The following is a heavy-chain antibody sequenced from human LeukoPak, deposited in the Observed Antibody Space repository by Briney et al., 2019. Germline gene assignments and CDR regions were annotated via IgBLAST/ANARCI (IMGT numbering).Heavy chain of an antibody. Sequence: SVTVSCKASGYTFTNYHINWVRQAPGQGLEWMGWINPNTGDRGYAQKFQGRVSITSDTSISTAYMELGSPRSEDTAVYFCARTTSLTASGYDYWGQGTLVTVSS. D-gene: IGHD4-17*01. CDR3: ARTTSLTASGYDY. CDR1: GYTFTNYH. CDR2: INPNTGDR. J-gene: IGHJ4*02. V-gene: IGHV1-8*03.